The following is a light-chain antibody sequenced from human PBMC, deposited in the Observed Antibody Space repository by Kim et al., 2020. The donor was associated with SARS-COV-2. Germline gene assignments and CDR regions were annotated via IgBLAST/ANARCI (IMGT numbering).Light chain of an antibody. Sequence: DFVLTQNPLSSPVTLGQPASISCRSSQSLVHNNGNTYLSWLHQRPGQPPRLLISRISNRFSGVPDRFSGSGAGTDFTLKISRVEAEDVGVYYCMQTTQFPHTFGQGTKLEI. CDR3: MQTTQFPHT. V-gene: IGKV2-24*01. CDR2: RIS. J-gene: IGKJ2*01. CDR1: QSLVHNNGNTY.